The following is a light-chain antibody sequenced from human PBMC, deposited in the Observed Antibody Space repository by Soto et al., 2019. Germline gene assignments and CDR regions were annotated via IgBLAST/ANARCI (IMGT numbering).Light chain of an antibody. J-gene: IGKJ2*01. CDR1: QSVSSSY. Sequence: EIVLTQSPGTLSLSPGERATLSCRASQSVSSSYLAWYQQKPGQAPRLLIHGVSTRATGIPDRFSGSGSGKDFTLTISRLEPKDFAVYYCQQYVTSPYIFGQGTKLEIK. CDR3: QQYVTSPYI. CDR2: GVS. V-gene: IGKV3-20*01.